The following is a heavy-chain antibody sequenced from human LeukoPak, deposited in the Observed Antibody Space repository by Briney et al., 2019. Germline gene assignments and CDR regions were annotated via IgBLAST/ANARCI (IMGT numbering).Heavy chain of an antibody. CDR1: GFTLSDYY. D-gene: IGHD5-12*01. J-gene: IGHJ4*02. CDR2: ISNIGSYT. Sequence: GGSLRLSCAASGFTLSDYYMSWIRQAPGKGLEWFSYISNIGSYTNYADSVQGRFTISRDNAKNSLYLQMNSLRAEDTAVYYCVRRRGYGYFDYWGQGTLVTVSS. CDR3: VRRRGYGYFDY. V-gene: IGHV3-11*03.